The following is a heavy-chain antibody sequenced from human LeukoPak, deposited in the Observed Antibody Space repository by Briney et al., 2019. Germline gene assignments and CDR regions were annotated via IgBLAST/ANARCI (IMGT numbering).Heavy chain of an antibody. V-gene: IGHV3-23*01. CDR3: AKRGMTTIKEGFDY. CDR1: GFTFSSYA. CDR2: ISDSGRST. D-gene: IGHD5-24*01. Sequence: GGSLRLSCAASGFTFSSYAMSWVRQAPGTGLVWVSAISDSGRSTYYADSVKGRFTISRDNSRNTLFLQMNSLRAEDTAVYYCAKRGMTTIKEGFDYGDWGLLVTVSP. J-gene: IGHJ4*02.